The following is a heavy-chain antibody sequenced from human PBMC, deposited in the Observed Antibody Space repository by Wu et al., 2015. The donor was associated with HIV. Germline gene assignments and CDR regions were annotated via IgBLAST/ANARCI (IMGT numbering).Heavy chain of an antibody. Sequence: VQSGAEVKRPGTTVKISCKVSGYTFSDYYIHWVQQAPGGGLEWMGLVDPEDGETIYAERFQGRVTITADTSVDTAYMELSSLRYEDTALYYCATDAIRRDAYNFGSGLAYWGQGSLVTVSS. J-gene: IGHJ4*02. D-gene: IGHD5-24*01. CDR1: GYTFSDYY. CDR2: VDPEDGET. V-gene: IGHV1-69-2*01. CDR3: ATDAIRRDAYNFGSGLAY.